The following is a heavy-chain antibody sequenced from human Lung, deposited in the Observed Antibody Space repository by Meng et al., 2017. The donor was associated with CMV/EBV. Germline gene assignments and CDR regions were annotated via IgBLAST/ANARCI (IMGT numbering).Heavy chain of an antibody. V-gene: IGHV3-30*02. CDR2: IWFDGSSK. Sequence: VESGGGGAQPWVSLRLSCGASGVSTYGMRLVRQVPGKGLEWVAFIWFDGSSKYYADSVKGRFSISRDNSKNTLYLQMNSLRPEDTGVYYCAKDGKSGGYFDYWGQGTLVTVSS. D-gene: IGHD1-1*01. J-gene: IGHJ4*02. CDR1: GVSTYG. CDR3: AKDGKSGGYFDY.